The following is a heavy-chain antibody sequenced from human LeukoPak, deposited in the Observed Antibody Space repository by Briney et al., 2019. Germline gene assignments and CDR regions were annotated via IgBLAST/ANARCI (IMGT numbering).Heavy chain of an antibody. D-gene: IGHD1-26*01. CDR2: INHSGST. CDR3: ASGGSYYRFDY. Sequence: NPSETLSLTCAVDGGSFSAYYWSWIRQPPGKVLGWIGEINHSGSTNYNPSLKSGVTISVDTSKNQFSLNLSSVTAPGTAVYYCASGGSYYRFDYWGQGTLVTVSS. V-gene: IGHV4-34*01. CDR1: GGSFSAYY. J-gene: IGHJ4*02.